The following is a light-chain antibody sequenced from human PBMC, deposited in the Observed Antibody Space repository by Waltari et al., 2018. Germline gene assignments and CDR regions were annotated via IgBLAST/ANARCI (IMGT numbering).Light chain of an antibody. CDR3: QQYLSAPRT. J-gene: IGKJ2*02. Sequence: DIVMTQSPDSLAVSLGERATINCKSSESVIYDSDNKNYLAWYQQKPGQPPKLLIHWAPCRESGVPDRFSGSGSGTDFTLTISSLQAEDVAVYYCQQYLSAPRTFGQGTVLEIK. CDR2: WAP. CDR1: ESVIYDSDNKNY. V-gene: IGKV4-1*01.